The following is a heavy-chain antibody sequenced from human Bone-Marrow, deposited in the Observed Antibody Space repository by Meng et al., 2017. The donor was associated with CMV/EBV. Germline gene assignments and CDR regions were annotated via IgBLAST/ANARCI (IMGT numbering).Heavy chain of an antibody. J-gene: IGHJ6*02. CDR3: ARSAGGGYCSGGSCPTYYYYGMDV. Sequence: GESLKISCAASGFTFSDYYMSWIRQAPGKGLEWVSYISSSGSTIYYADSVKGRFTISRDNAKNSLYLQMNSLRAEDTAVYYCARSAGGGYCSGGSCPTYYYYGMDVWGQGTTVTVSS. CDR1: GFTFSDYY. V-gene: IGHV3-11*04. D-gene: IGHD2-15*01. CDR2: ISSSGSTI.